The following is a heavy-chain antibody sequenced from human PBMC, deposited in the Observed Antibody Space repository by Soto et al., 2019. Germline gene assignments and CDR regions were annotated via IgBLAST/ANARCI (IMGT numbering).Heavy chain of an antibody. CDR2: ISYDGSNK. V-gene: IGHV3-30-3*01. Sequence: QLGGSLRLSCAASGFTFSSYAMHWVRQAPGKGLEWVAVISYDGSNKYYADSVKGRFTISRDNSKNTLYLQMNSLRAEDTAVYYCARDYLEEYYYYGMDVWGQGTTVTVSS. J-gene: IGHJ6*02. CDR1: GFTFSSYA. CDR3: ARDYLEEYYYYGMDV.